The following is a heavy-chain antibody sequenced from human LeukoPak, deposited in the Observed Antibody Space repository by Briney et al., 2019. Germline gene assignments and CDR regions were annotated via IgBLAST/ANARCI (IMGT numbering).Heavy chain of an antibody. CDR3: AGRYYGSGSYPYDY. CDR2: INQDGSEK. J-gene: IGHJ4*02. V-gene: IGHV3-7*01. CDR1: GFTFSRYW. Sequence: GGSLRLSCTASGFTFSRYWMRWVRQAPGKGLEWVATINQDGSEKASVDSVKGRFTISRDNSKNTLYLQMNSLRAEDTAVYYCAGRYYGSGSYPYDYWGQGTLVTVSS. D-gene: IGHD3-10*01.